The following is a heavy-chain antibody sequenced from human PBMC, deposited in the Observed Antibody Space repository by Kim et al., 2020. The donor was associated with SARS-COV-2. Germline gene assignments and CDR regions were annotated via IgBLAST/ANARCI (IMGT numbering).Heavy chain of an antibody. CDR1: GGSISSGDYY. J-gene: IGHJ5*02. CDR2: IYYSGST. Sequence: SETLSLTCTVSGGSISSGDYYWSWIRQPPGKGLEWIGYIYYSGSTYYNPSLKSRVTISVDTSKNQFSLKLSSVTAADTAVYYCARAGGERVAAAGPGWFDPWGQGTLVTVSS. CDR3: ARAGGERVAAAGPGWFDP. D-gene: IGHD6-13*01. V-gene: IGHV4-30-4*01.